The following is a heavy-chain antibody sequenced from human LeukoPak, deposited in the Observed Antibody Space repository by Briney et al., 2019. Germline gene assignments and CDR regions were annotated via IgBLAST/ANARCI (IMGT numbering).Heavy chain of an antibody. CDR1: GFSASSNF. V-gene: IGHV3-53*01. Sequence: PGGSLRLSCAASGFSASSNFMSWVRQAPGKGLEWVSVIFSGGSTYYADSVKGRFTISSDNSKNTLYLQMNSLRAEDTAVYFCARGRRWDLLVSLIDASDIWGQGTMVTVSS. D-gene: IGHD1-26*01. CDR3: ARGRRWDLLVSLIDASDI. CDR2: IFSGGST. J-gene: IGHJ3*02.